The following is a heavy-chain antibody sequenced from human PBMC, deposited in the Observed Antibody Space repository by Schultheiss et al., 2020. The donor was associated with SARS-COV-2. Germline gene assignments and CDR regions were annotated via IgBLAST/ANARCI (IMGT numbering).Heavy chain of an antibody. V-gene: IGHV3-30-3*01. CDR2: ISYDGSNK. CDR1: GFTFSSYA. Sequence: GESLKISCAASGFTFSSYAMHWVRQAPGKGLEWVAVISYDGSNKYYADSVKGRFTISRDNSKNTLYLQMNSLRAEDTAVYYCARERALGLIVVVTSYGMDVWGQGTTVTVAS. CDR3: ARERALGLIVVVTSYGMDV. J-gene: IGHJ6*02. D-gene: IGHD3-22*01.